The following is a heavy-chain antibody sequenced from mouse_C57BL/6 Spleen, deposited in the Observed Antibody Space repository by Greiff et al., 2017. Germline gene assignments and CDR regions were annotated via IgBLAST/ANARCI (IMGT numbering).Heavy chain of an antibody. V-gene: IGHV1-76*01. D-gene: IGHD1-1*01. CDR1: GYTFTDYY. CDR2: IYPGSGNT. Sequence: QVQLKESGAELVRPGASVKLSCKASGYTFTDYYINWVKQRPGQGLEWIARIYPGSGNTYYNEKFKGKATLTAEKSSSTAYMQLSSLTSEDSAVYFCARAGGFGSSHWYFDVWGTGTTVTVSS. CDR3: ARAGGFGSSHWYFDV. J-gene: IGHJ1*03.